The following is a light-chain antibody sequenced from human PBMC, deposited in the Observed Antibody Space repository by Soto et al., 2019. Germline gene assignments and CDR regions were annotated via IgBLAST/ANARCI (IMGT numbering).Light chain of an antibody. Sequence: DIQMTQSPSTLSASVGDRVTITCRASQSISTWLAWYQQKPGKAPKLLIYKASTLQSGVPSRFSGSGSGADFSLTISSLQPEDYGNYYCQQYTTYYSFGQGTKVDIK. CDR3: QQYTTYYS. CDR1: QSISTW. V-gene: IGKV1-5*03. CDR2: KAS. J-gene: IGKJ2*03.